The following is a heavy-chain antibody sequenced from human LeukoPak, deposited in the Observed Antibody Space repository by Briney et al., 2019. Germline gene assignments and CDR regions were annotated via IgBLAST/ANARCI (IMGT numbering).Heavy chain of an antibody. CDR3: ARVFPNSGSTDAFDL. CDR1: GFTFSSYA. D-gene: IGHD3-22*01. CDR2: ISSNGGST. Sequence: GGSLRLSCAASGFTFSSYAMHWVRQAPGRGLEYVSAISSNGGSTYYANSVKGRFTISRDNSKNTLYLQMGSLRAEDMAVYYCARVFPNSGSTDAFDLWGQGTKITVSS. J-gene: IGHJ3*01. V-gene: IGHV3-64*01.